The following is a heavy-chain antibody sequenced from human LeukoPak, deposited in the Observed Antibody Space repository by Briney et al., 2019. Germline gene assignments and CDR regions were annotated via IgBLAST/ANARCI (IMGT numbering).Heavy chain of an antibody. CDR3: AKTYYYDVGNY. Sequence: GGSLRLSCAASGFTVSSNYMSWVRQAPGKGLEWVANIKHDGGEKYYVDSVKGRFTVSRDNAKNSLYLQMNALRAEDTAVYYCAKTYYYDVGNYWGRGTLVTVSS. J-gene: IGHJ4*02. V-gene: IGHV3-7*01. D-gene: IGHD3-22*01. CDR1: GFTVSSNY. CDR2: IKHDGGEK.